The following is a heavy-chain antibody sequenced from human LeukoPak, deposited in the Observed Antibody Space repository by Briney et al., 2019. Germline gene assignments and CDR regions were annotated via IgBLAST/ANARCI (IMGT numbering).Heavy chain of an antibody. J-gene: IGHJ3*02. CDR1: GYTFTRYY. V-gene: IGHV1-2*02. Sequence: ASVKVSCKASGYTFTRYYMHWVRQAPGQGREWMGWINPNSGGTNYAQKFQGRVTMTRDTSISTAYMELSRLRSDDTAVYYCARQPYFDAFDIWGQGTMVTVSS. D-gene: IGHD2-21*01. CDR2: INPNSGGT. CDR3: ARQPYFDAFDI.